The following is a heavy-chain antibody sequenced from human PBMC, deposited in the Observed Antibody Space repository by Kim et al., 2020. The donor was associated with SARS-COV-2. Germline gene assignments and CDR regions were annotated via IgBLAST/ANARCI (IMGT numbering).Heavy chain of an antibody. J-gene: IGHJ6*02. CDR1: GFTFSSYA. CDR2: ISGSGGST. CDR3: AKIGSIAAAGMNYYYYYGMDV. Sequence: GGSLRLSCAASGFTFSSYAMSWVRQAPGKGLEWVSAISGSGGSTYYADSVKGRFTISRDNSKNTLYLQMNSLRAEDTAVYYCAKIGSIAAAGMNYYYYYGMDVWGQGNTVTVSS. D-gene: IGHD6-13*01. V-gene: IGHV3-23*01.